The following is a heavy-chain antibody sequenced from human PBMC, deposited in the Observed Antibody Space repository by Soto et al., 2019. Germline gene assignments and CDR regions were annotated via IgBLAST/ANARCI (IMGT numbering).Heavy chain of an antibody. CDR1: GGSISGYY. CDR2: IYYSGST. D-gene: IGHD2-15*01. V-gene: IGHV4-59*01. CDR3: ARDDLGYCSGGSCPTI. Sequence: QVQLQESGTGLVKPSETLSLTCTVSGGSISGYYWSWIRQPPGQGLEWIGYIYYSGSTNYNPSLKSRVTISVDTSKNHFSLKLSSVTAADTAVYYCARDDLGYCSGGSCPTIWGQGTMVTVSS. J-gene: IGHJ3*02.